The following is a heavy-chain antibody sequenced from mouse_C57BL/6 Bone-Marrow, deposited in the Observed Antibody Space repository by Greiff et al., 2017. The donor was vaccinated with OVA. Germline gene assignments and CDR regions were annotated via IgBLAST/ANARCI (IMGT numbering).Heavy chain of an antibody. J-gene: IGHJ3*01. D-gene: IGHD2-4*01. CDR2: IDPSDSYT. V-gene: IGHV1-69*01. Sequence: QVQLQQPGAELVMPGASVKLSCKASGYTFTSYWMHWVKQRPGPGLEWIGEIDPSDSYTNYNQKFKGKSTLTVDKSSSTAYMQLSSLTSEDSAVYYCARDYDYSFAYWGQGTLVTVSA. CDR1: GYTFTSYW. CDR3: ARDYDYSFAY.